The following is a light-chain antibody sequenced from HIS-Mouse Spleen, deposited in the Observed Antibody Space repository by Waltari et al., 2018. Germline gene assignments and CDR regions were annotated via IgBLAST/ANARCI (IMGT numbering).Light chain of an antibody. V-gene: IGLV3-21*02. CDR2: DDN. CDR3: QVWDSSSDRV. Sequence: SYVLTQPPSVSVAPGQTARITCGGNNMGSKSVHWYQQKPGQAQVRVVYDDNDRPSGSPERFSGSNSGSTATLTISRVEAGDEADYYCQVWDSSSDRVFGTGTKVTVL. CDR1: NMGSKS. J-gene: IGLJ1*01.